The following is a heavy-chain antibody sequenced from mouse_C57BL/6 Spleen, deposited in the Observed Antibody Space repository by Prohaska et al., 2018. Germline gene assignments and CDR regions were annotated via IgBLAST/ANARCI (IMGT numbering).Heavy chain of an antibody. Sequence: QVQLQQPGAELVKPGASVKLSCKASGYTFTSYWMQWVKQRPGQGLEWIGEIDHSDRYTNYNQKFKGKATLTVDTSASTSYMQLSSLTSEDSAVYYGARSWHYGSSYVIAYWGQGTLVTVSA. CDR1: GYTFTSYW. CDR2: IDHSDRYT. J-gene: IGHJ3*01. D-gene: IGHD1-1*01. V-gene: IGHV1-50*01. CDR3: ARSWHYGSSYVIAY.